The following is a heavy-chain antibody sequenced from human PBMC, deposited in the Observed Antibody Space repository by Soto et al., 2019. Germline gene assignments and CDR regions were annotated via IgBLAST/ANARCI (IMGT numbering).Heavy chain of an antibody. CDR2: ISGSGGST. CDR3: AKSVPAAIFYYYGMDV. J-gene: IGHJ6*02. Sequence: GGSLRLSCAASGFTFSSYAMSWVRQAPGKGLEWVSAISGSGGSTYYADSVKGRFTISRDNSKNTLYLQMNSLRAEDTAVYYCAKSVPAAIFYYYGMDVWGQGTTVTVSS. CDR1: GFTFSSYA. D-gene: IGHD2-2*01. V-gene: IGHV3-23*01.